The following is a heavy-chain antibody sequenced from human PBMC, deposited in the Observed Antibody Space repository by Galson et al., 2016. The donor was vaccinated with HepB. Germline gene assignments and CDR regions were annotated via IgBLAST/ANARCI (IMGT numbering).Heavy chain of an antibody. CDR3: ARGNGTGGYFDY. D-gene: IGHD3-10*01. V-gene: IGHV1-46*01. Sequence: SVKVSCKASGYTFTSYYMHWVRQAPGQGLEWMGIINPSGGSTSYAQKFQRGVTVTRDTSTSTVYMELSSLRSGDTAVYFCARGNGTGGYFDYWGQGTLVTVSS. J-gene: IGHJ4*02. CDR2: INPSGGST. CDR1: GYTFTSYY.